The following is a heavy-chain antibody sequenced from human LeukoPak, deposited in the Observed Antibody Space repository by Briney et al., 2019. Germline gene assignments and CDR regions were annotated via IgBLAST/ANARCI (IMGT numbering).Heavy chain of an antibody. D-gene: IGHD4-17*01. CDR1: GGSFSGYY. Sequence: SETLSLTCAVYGGSFSGYYWSWIRQPPGKGLEWIGEINHSGSTNYNPSLKSRVAISVDTSKNQFSLKLSSVTAADTAVYYCARGTMTTVTYYFDCWGQGTLVTVSS. CDR2: INHSGST. CDR3: ARGTMTTVTYYFDC. J-gene: IGHJ4*02. V-gene: IGHV4-34*01.